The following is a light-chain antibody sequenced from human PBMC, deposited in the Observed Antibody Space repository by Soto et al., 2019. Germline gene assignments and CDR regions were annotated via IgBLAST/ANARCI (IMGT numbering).Light chain of an antibody. CDR1: TSNLGSHF. V-gene: IGLV1-47*02. CDR3: AAWDDSLSGPV. J-gene: IGLJ3*02. CDR2: NNN. Sequence: QSVLTQPPSVSAAPGQNVTISCSGSTSNLGSHFVYWYQQLPGTAPKLLIYNNNQRPSGVPDRFSGSKSGTSASLAISGLRSDDESDYYCAAWDDSLSGPVFGGGTKLTVL.